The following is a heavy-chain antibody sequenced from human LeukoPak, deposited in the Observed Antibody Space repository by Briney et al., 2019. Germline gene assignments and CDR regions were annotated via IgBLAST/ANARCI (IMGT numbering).Heavy chain of an antibody. Sequence: GASVKVSCKASGYTFTSYYMHWVRQAPGQGLEWMGWISAYNGNTNYAQKLQGRVTMTTDTSASTAYMELRSLRSDDTAVYYCARVPTGDAYWYFDLWGRGTLVTVSS. CDR1: GYTFTSYY. CDR2: ISAYNGNT. J-gene: IGHJ2*01. CDR3: ARVPTGDAYWYFDL. D-gene: IGHD7-27*01. V-gene: IGHV1-18*04.